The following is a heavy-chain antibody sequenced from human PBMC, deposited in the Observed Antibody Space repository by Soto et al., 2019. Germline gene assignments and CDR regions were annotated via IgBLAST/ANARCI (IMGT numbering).Heavy chain of an antibody. J-gene: IGHJ6*02. CDR1: GYTLTGYA. D-gene: IGHD6-13*01. CDR2: MNAGNGNT. Sequence: QVQLVQSGAEVKKPGASVRVSCKASGYTLTGYALHWVRQAPGQRLEWLGWMNAGNGNTKYSQKFQGRVTITRDTSASTAYMEVSSRRSEDTAVYSCARVGSRGSSRPTTPDFYYYYGMDVWGQGTTVTVSS. CDR3: ARVGSRGSSRPTTPDFYYYYGMDV. V-gene: IGHV1-3*01.